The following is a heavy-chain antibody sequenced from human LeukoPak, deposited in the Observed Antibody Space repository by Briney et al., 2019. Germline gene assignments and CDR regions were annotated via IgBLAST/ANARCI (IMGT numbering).Heavy chain of an antibody. J-gene: IGHJ3*02. CDR1: GYTFTGYN. V-gene: IGHV1-2*04. D-gene: IGHD2-2*01. Sequence: GASVTVSCTASGYTFTGYNMHWVRHPPAQGHERMGWINPNSGGTNYAQKFQGWVTMTRDTSISTAYMELSRLRSDDTAVYYCARDSVAVHAFDIWGQGTMVTVSS. CDR2: INPNSGGT. CDR3: ARDSVAVHAFDI.